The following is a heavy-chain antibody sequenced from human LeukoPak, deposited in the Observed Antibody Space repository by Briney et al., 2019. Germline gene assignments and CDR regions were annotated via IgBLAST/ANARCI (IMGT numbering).Heavy chain of an antibody. V-gene: IGHV4-39*01. CDR1: GGSISSSSYY. CDR2: IYYSGST. Sequence: SKTLSLTCTVSGGSISSSSYYWGWIRQPPGKGLEWIGSIYYSGSTYYNPSLKSRVTISVDTSKNQFFLKLSSVTAADTAVYYCAKSVKAVYYFDYWGQGTLVTVSS. D-gene: IGHD5/OR15-5a*01. CDR3: AKSVKAVYYFDY. J-gene: IGHJ4*02.